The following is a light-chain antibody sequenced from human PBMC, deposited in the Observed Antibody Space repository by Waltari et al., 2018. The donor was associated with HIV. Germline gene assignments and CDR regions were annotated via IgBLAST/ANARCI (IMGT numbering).Light chain of an antibody. J-gene: IGLJ2*01. CDR3: SSYTNTNALI. Sequence: QSALTQPASVSGSPGQSISISCTGTSDDIGGSKYVSWYQQHPGKVPKLILFEVRTRPSGVSNRFSGSKSDNTASLSISGPQAEDEAADYCSSYTNTNALIFGGGTRLTVL. CDR1: SDDIGGSKY. V-gene: IGLV2-14*01. CDR2: EVR.